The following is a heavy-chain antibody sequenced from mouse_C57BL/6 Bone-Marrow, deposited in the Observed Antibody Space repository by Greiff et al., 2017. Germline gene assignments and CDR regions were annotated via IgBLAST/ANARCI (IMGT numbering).Heavy chain of an antibody. CDR3: ARMNCGGDFDY. Sequence: EVKLMESGGGLVKPGGSLKLSCAASGFTFSDYGMHWVRQAPEKGLEWVAYISNGSSTIYYADTVKGRFTISRDNAKNTLFLQMTSLRSEDTAMYYCARMNCGGDFDYWGQGTTLTVSS. J-gene: IGHJ2*01. D-gene: IGHD4-1*01. V-gene: IGHV5-17*01. CDR1: GFTFSDYG. CDR2: ISNGSSTI.